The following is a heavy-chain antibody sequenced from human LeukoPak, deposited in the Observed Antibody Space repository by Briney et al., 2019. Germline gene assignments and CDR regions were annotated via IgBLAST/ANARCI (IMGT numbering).Heavy chain of an antibody. CDR2: ISSSGST. V-gene: IGHV4-61*02. J-gene: IGHJ6*03. CDR1: GDSISSGDYY. CDR3: AKLPIAAAKRSKGYYYYMDV. Sequence: SETLSLTCTGSGDSISSGDYYGSWIRQPAGKGLEWIGRISSSGSTNYNPSLKSRVTISVDTSKNQFSLKLSSVTAADTAVYYCAKLPIAAAKRSKGYYYYMDVWGKGTTVTTSS. D-gene: IGHD6-25*01.